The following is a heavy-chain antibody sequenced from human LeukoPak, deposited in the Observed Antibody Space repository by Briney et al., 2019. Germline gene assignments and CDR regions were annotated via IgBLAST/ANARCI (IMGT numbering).Heavy chain of an antibody. CDR1: GYTFTDYY. CDR2: INPNSGGT. J-gene: IGHJ4*02. CDR3: ARENDYYEY. V-gene: IGHV1-2*02. Sequence: GASLKVSCKASGYTFTDYYMHWVRQAPGQGLEWMGWINPNSGGTNYAQKFQGRVTRARDTSITTAYMELSRLRSDDTAVYYCARENDYYEYWGQGTLVTVSS.